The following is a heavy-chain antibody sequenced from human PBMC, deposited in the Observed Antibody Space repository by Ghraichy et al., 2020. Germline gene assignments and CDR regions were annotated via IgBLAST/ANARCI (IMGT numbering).Heavy chain of an antibody. CDR2: IRSKAYGGTT. CDR3: TRVLSAPGIAAAGKGGEIDY. D-gene: IGHD6-13*01. V-gene: IGHV3-49*03. J-gene: IGHJ4*02. CDR1: GFTFGDYA. Sequence: GGSLRLSCTASGFTFGDYAMSWFRQAPGKGLEWVGFIRSKAYGGTTEYAASVKGRFTISRDDSKSIAYLQMNSLKTEDTAVYYCTRVLSAPGIAAAGKGGEIDYWGQGTLVTVSS.